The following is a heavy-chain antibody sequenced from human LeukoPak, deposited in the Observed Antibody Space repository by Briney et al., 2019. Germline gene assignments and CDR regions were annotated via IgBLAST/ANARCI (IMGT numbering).Heavy chain of an antibody. CDR2: IYYSGST. CDR3: ARGGDYYDSSGYYAIDY. J-gene: IGHJ4*02. D-gene: IGHD3-22*01. Sequence: SQTLSLTCTVSGGSISSGGYYWSWIRQHPGKGLEWIGYIYYSGSTYYNPSLKSRVTISVDTSKNQFSLKLSSVTAADTAVYYCARGGDYYDSSGYYAIDYWGQGTLVTVSS. CDR1: GGSISSGGYY. V-gene: IGHV4-31*03.